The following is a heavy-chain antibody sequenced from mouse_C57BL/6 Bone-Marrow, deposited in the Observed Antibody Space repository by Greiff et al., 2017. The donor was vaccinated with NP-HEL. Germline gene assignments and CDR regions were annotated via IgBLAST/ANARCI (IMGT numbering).Heavy chain of an antibody. CDR2: IDPSDSET. CDR1: GYTFTSYW. CDR3: ARIDPYYSNY. V-gene: IGHV1-52*01. Sequence: QVQLKQPGAELVRPGSSVKLSCKASGYTFTSYWMHWVKQRPIQGLEWIGNIDPSDSETHYNQKFKDKATLTVDKSSSTAYMQLSSLTSEDSAVYYCARIDPYYSNYWGQGTTLTVSS. D-gene: IGHD2-5*01. J-gene: IGHJ2*01.